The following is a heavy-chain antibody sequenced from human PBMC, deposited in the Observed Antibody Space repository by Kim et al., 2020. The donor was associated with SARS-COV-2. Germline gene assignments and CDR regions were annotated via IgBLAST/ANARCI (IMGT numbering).Heavy chain of an antibody. D-gene: IGHD2-21*01. CDR3: ARDKFKTRNVVGFIMKSFDP. J-gene: IGHJ5*02. CDR1: GFTFNSYG. Sequence: GGSLRLSCAASGFTFNSYGLHWVRLAPAKGLEWVSTISFDGSKIDYADSVKGRFTITRDNSKNFVYLQMNSLRAEDTAIYFCARDKFKTRNVVGFIMKSFDPWGQGTLVTVSS. V-gene: IGHV3-30*03. CDR2: ISFDGSKI.